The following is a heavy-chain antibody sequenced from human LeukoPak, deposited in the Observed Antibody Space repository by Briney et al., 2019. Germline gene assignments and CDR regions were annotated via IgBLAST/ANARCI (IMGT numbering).Heavy chain of an antibody. J-gene: IGHJ6*02. CDR3: VKDLSSAITSALVLDV. CDR2: ITWNRDNI. D-gene: IGHD3-22*01. CDR1: GFTFDDYA. Sequence: GGSLRLSCTVSGFTFDDYAMHWARHTPGKGLEWVAGITWNRDNIGYGDSVKGRFTISRDNVKNVLYLQMNSLRPEDTALYYCVKDLSSAITSALVLDVWGQGTTV. V-gene: IGHV3-9*01.